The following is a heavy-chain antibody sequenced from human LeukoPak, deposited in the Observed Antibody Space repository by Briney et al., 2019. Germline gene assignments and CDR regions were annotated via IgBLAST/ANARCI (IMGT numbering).Heavy chain of an antibody. D-gene: IGHD7-27*01. Sequence: ASVKVSCKASGYTFTIYDINWVRQAPGQGGEWMGWMNPNSGNTGYAQKFQGRVTMTRNTSISTAYMELSSLRSEDTAVYYCARAWDGMDVWGQGTTVTVSS. J-gene: IGHJ6*02. CDR2: MNPNSGNT. CDR3: ARAWDGMDV. CDR1: GYTFTIYD. V-gene: IGHV1-8*01.